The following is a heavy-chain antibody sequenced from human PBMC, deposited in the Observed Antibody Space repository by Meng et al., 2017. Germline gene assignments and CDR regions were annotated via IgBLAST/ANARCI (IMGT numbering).Heavy chain of an antibody. CDR3: ARDDSSSWYFLDY. CDR2: IIPIFGTA. Sequence: SVKVSCKASGGTFSSYAISWVRQAPGQGLEWMGGIIPIFGTANYAQKFQGRVTITADKSTSTAYMELSRLRSDDTAVYYCARDDSSSWYFLDYWGQGTLVTVSS. V-gene: IGHV1-69*06. J-gene: IGHJ4*02. CDR1: GGTFSSYA. D-gene: IGHD6-13*01.